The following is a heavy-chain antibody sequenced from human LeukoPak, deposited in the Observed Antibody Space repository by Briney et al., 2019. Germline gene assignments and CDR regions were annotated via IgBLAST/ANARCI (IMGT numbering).Heavy chain of an antibody. CDR1: GYSFINYW. CDR3: ARRSGSRGSYSIDY. Sequence: GESLKISCKGSGYSFINYWIGWVRQMPGKGLEWMGLIYPGDCDTRYSPSFRGQVTISVDKSIDTTYLQWSSLKASDTAMYYCARRSGSRGSYSIDYWGQGTLVTVSS. V-gene: IGHV5-51*01. CDR2: IYPGDCDT. J-gene: IGHJ4*02. D-gene: IGHD2-2*01.